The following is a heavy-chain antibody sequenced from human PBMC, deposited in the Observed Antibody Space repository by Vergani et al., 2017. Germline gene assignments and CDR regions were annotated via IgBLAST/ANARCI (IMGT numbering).Heavy chain of an antibody. J-gene: IGHJ3*02. CDR1: GGSISSGGYY. Sequence: QVQLQESGPGLVKPSQTLSLTCTVSGGSISSGGYYWSWIRQHPGKGLEWIGYIYYSGSTYYNPSLKSLVTISVDTSKHQFSLRLSSVTAADTAVYYCARTLSRGGTLFDIWGQGTMVTVSS. CDR2: IYYSGST. CDR3: ARTLSRGGTLFDI. D-gene: IGHD1-26*01. V-gene: IGHV4-31*01.